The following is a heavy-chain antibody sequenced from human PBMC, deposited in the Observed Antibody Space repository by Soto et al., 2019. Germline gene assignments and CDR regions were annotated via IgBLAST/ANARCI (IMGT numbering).Heavy chain of an antibody. V-gene: IGHV4-59*08. CDR2: IYYSGST. Sequence: QVQLQESGPGLVKPSETLSLTCTVSGGSISSYYWSWIRQPPGKGLEWIGYIYYSGSTNYNPSLXGXLXIXLDTTKNQSSLKLSSVTAADTAVYYCARRYGSCFDYWGQGTLVTVSS. CDR3: ARRYGSCFDY. J-gene: IGHJ4*02. D-gene: IGHD5-18*01. CDR1: GGSISSYY.